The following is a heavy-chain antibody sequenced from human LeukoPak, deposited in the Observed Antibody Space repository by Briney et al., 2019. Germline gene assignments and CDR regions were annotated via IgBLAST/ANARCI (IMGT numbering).Heavy chain of an antibody. J-gene: IGHJ4*02. CDR1: GFTFSSYA. Sequence: GGSLRLSCAASGFTFSSYAMSWVRQAPGKGLEWVSAISGSGGSTYYADSVKGRFTISRDNSKNTLYLQMNSLRAEDTAVYYCARRFTVSASAVYFIDYWGQGTLVTVSS. CDR2: ISGSGGST. D-gene: IGHD3-10*01. CDR3: ARRFTVSASAVYFIDY. V-gene: IGHV3-23*01.